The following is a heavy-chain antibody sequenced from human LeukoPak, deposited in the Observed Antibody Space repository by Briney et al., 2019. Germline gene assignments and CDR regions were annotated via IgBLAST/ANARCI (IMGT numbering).Heavy chain of an antibody. Sequence: VQPGGSLRLSCAASGFAFSTYAMTWVRQAPEKGLQWVSTISGSGDSTYYGDSVKGRFTISRDNSKNTLYLQMNSLRAEDTAVYYCAKDWANCGGDCYSEVDYWGQGTLVTVSS. CDR3: AKDWANCGGDCYSEVDY. J-gene: IGHJ4*02. CDR1: GFAFSTYA. V-gene: IGHV3-23*01. D-gene: IGHD2-21*02. CDR2: ISGSGDST.